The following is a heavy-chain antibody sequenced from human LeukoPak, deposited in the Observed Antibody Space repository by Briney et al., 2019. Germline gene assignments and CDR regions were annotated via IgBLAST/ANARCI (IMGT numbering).Heavy chain of an antibody. J-gene: IGHJ4*02. V-gene: IGHV3-23*01. CDR2: ISGSGGST. CDR1: GFTFSSYG. CDR3: AKDGSGSYYTPAHDY. Sequence: GGSLRLSCAASGFTFSSYGMSWVRQAPGKGLEWVSAISGSGGSTYYADSVKGRFTISRDNSKNTLNLQMNSLRAEDTAVYYCAKDGSGSYYTPAHDYWGQGTLVTVSS. D-gene: IGHD3-10*01.